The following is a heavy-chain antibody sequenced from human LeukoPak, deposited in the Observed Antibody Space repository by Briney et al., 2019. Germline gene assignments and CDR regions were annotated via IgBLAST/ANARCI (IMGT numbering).Heavy chain of an antibody. CDR1: GYSFTNHW. Sequence: GESLNISCTGSGYSFTNHWIAWVRQMPGKGLEWMGIIYPGDSDTRYSPSFQGQVTISADKSISTAYLQWSSLKASDTAMYYCARRVLWGFDPWGQGTLVTVSS. CDR2: IYPGDSDT. D-gene: IGHD1-26*01. CDR3: ARRVLWGFDP. V-gene: IGHV5-51*01. J-gene: IGHJ5*02.